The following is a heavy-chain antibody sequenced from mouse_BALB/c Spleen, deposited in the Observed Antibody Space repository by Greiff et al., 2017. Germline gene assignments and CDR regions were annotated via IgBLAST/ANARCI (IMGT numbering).Heavy chain of an antibody. J-gene: IGHJ3*01. CDR3: ARHDGYYRFAY. CDR2: ISYSGST. D-gene: IGHD2-3*01. Sequence: EVQGVESGPGLVKPSQSLSLTCTVTGYSITSDYAWNWIRQFPGNKLEWMGYISYSGSTSYNPSLKSRISITRDTSKNQFFLQLNSVTTEDTATYYCARHDGYYRFAYWGQGTLVTVSA. V-gene: IGHV3-2*02. CDR1: GYSITSDYA.